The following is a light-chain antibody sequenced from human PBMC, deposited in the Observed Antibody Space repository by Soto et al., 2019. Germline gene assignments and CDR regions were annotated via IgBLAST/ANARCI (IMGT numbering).Light chain of an antibody. Sequence: QSVLTQPPSVSGAPGQRVTISCTGTRSNIGAGYDGHWYQPLPGTAPKLLIYGNSNRPSGVPDRFSGSKSGTSASLAITGLQAEDEADYYCQSYDSSLSGYVVFGGGTKLTVL. CDR2: GNS. J-gene: IGLJ2*01. CDR1: RSNIGAGYD. V-gene: IGLV1-40*01. CDR3: QSYDSSLSGYVV.